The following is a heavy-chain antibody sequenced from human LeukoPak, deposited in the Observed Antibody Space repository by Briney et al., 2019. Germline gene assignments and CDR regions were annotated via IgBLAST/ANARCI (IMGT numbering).Heavy chain of an antibody. J-gene: IGHJ3*02. D-gene: IGHD6-19*01. CDR1: GYSISSGFY. CDR2: IYHSGST. Sequence: SETLSLTCTVSGYSISSGFYWGWIRQPPGKGLEWIGTIYHSGSTNYNPSLKSRVTISVDTSKNQFSLKLSSVTAADTAVYYCARVGSGWYDDAFDIWGQGTMVTVSS. V-gene: IGHV4-38-2*02. CDR3: ARVGSGWYDDAFDI.